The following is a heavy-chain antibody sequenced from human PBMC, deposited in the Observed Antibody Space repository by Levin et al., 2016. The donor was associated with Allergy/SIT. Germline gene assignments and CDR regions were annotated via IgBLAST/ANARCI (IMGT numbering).Heavy chain of an antibody. V-gene: IGHV5-51*01. D-gene: IGHD3-22*01. Sequence: VRQMPGKGLEWMGLIYPSDSDTRYNPSFQGQVTISADKFITTAYLQWSGLRASDTAMYYCARYDSSKNSGGEFDYWGQGTPVTVSS. J-gene: IGHJ4*01. CDR2: IYPSDSDT. CDR3: ARYDSSKNSGGEFDY.